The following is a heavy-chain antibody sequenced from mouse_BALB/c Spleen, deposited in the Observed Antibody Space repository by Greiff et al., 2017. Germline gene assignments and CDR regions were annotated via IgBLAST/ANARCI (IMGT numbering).Heavy chain of an antibody. J-gene: IGHJ4*01. CDR2: ISSGSSTI. CDR1: GFTFSSFG. D-gene: IGHD1-1*01. V-gene: IGHV5-17*02. Sequence: EVQLVESGGGLVQPGGSRKLSCAASGFTFSSFGMHWVRQAPEKGLEWVAYISSGSSTIYYADTVKGRFTISRDNPKNTLFLQMTSLRSEDTAMYYCAREDYGSSYAMDYWGQGTSVTVSS. CDR3: AREDYGSSYAMDY.